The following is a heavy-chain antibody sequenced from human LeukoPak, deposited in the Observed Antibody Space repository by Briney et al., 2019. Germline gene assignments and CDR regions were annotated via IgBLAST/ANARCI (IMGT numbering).Heavy chain of an antibody. J-gene: IGHJ4*02. V-gene: IGHV1-69*13. CDR2: IIPIFGTA. CDR1: GGTFSSYA. D-gene: IGHD1-26*01. Sequence: PGASVKVSCKASGGTFSSYAISWVRQAPGQGLEWMGGIIPIFGTANYAQKFQGRVTITADESTSTAYMELSSLRSEDTAVYYCARGVVGATIHNVYFDYWGQGTLVTVSS. CDR3: ARGVVGATIHNVYFDY.